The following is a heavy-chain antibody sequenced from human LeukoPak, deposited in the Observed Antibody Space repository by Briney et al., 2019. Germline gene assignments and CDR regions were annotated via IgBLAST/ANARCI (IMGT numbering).Heavy chain of an antibody. CDR2: ISGSGGST. J-gene: IGHJ4*02. CDR3: AKTTIVVVVAATIFDY. V-gene: IGHV3-23*01. D-gene: IGHD2-15*01. CDR1: GFTFSSYA. Sequence: GGSLRLSCAASGFTFSSYAMSWVRQAPGKGLEWVSAISGSGGSTYYADSVKGRFTISRDNSKNTLYLQMNSLRAEDTAVYYCAKTTIVVVVAATIFDYWGQRTLVTVSS.